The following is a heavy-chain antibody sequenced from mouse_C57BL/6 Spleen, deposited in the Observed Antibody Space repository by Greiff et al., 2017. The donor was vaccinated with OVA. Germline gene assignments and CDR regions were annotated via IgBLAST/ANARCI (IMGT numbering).Heavy chain of an antibody. CDR1: GYTFTSYW. D-gene: IGHD2-1*01. V-gene: IGHV1-69*01. Sequence: VQLQQPGAELVMPGASVKLSCKASGYTFTSYWMHWVKQRPGQGLEWIGEIDPSDSSTNYNQKFKGKSTLTVDKSSSTAYMQLSSLTSEDSSVYYCAKMRYGNYLFDYWGQGTTLTVSS. CDR2: IDPSDSST. CDR3: AKMRYGNYLFDY. J-gene: IGHJ2*01.